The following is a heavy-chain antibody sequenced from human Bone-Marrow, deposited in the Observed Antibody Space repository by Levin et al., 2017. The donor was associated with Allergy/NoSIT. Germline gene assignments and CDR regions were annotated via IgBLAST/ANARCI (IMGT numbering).Heavy chain of an antibody. CDR1: GYTFTAYY. Sequence: GESLKISCKASGYTFTAYYIHWVRQAPGQGLEWMGWIIPNSGGTNYAQKFQGRVTMTRDTSITTAYMELRRLTSDDTAVYYCARDAELGRYSGYFDYWGQGNLVTVSS. J-gene: IGHJ4*02. CDR2: IIPNSGGT. D-gene: IGHD1-26*01. V-gene: IGHV1-2*02. CDR3: ARDAELGRYSGYFDY.